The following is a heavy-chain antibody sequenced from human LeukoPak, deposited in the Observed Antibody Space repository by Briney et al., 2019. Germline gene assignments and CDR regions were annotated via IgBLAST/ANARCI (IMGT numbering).Heavy chain of an antibody. CDR1: GFTFSSYG. D-gene: IGHD2-15*01. CDR2: ISYDGSNK. V-gene: IGHV3-30*03. Sequence: GGSLRLSCAASGFTFSSYGMHWVRQAPGKGLEWVAVISYDGSNKYYADSVKGRFTISRDNAKNSLYLQMNSLRAEDTAVYYCASRYCSGGSCYSGWGAGFDPWGQGTLVTVSS. J-gene: IGHJ5*02. CDR3: ASRYCSGGSCYSGWGAGFDP.